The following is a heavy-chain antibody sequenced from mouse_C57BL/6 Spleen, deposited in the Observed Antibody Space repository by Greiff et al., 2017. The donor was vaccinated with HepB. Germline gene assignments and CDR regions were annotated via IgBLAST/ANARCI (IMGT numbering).Heavy chain of an antibody. J-gene: IGHJ2*01. CDR1: GYTFTSYW. CDR3: ARSYGSSYGRLDY. CDR2: IDPNSGGT. V-gene: IGHV1-72*01. Sequence: VQLQQSGAELVKPGASVKLSCKASGYTFTSYWMHWVKQRPGRGLEWIGRIDPNSGGTKYNEKFKSKATLTVDKPSSTAYMQLSSLTSEDSAVYYCARSYGSSYGRLDYWGQGTTLTVSS. D-gene: IGHD1-1*01.